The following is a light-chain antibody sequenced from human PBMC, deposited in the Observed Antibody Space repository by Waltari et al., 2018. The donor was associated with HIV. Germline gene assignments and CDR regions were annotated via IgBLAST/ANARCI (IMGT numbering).Light chain of an antibody. CDR1: STDSRFYQY. CDR2: DIN. J-gene: IGLJ2*01. CDR3: ASNRLDYTLI. Sequence: QSALTQPASVSGFLGQSINISCTGISTDSRFYQYVSWYQLYPGKIPRLIIFDINNRPSGVSDHFSGSRSGNSASLTFSGLQSGDEAHYYCASNRLDYTLIFGGGTKLTVL. V-gene: IGLV2-14*03.